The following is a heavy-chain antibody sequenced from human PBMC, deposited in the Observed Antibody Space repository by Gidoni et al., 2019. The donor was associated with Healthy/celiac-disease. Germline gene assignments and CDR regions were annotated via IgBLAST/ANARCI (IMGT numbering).Heavy chain of an antibody. CDR2: ISSSGSNI. V-gene: IGHV3-11*01. Sequence: QVQLVESGGGLVKPGGSLRLSCAASGFTFSDYYRSWIRQAPGKGLEWVSYISSSGSNIYYADSVKGRFTISRDNAKNSLYLQMNSLRAEDTAVYYSARDAGRVRRQDWFDPWGQGTLVTVSS. CDR1: GFTFSDYY. D-gene: IGHD3-16*02. CDR3: ARDAGRVRRQDWFDP. J-gene: IGHJ5*02.